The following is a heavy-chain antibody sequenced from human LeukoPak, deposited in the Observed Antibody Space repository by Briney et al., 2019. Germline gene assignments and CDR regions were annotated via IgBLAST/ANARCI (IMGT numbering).Heavy chain of an antibody. Sequence: SETLSLTCTVSGGSISSSSYYWGWIRQPPGKGLEWIGSIYYSGSTYYNPSLKSRVTISVDTSKNQFSLKLSSVTAADTAVYYCARDRHVGFDPWGQGTLVTVSS. CDR1: GGSISSSSYY. CDR2: IYYSGST. J-gene: IGHJ5*02. D-gene: IGHD3-10*02. CDR3: ARDRHVGFDP. V-gene: IGHV4-39*07.